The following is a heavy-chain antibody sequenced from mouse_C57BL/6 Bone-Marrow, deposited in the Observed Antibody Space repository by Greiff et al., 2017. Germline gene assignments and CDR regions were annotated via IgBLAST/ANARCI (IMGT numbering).Heavy chain of an antibody. CDR2: IDPETGGT. CDR3: PTGTGFAY. J-gene: IGHJ3*01. D-gene: IGHD4-1*01. Sequence: VQGVESGAELVRPGASVTLSCKASGYTFTDYEMHWVKQTPVHGLEWIGAIDPETGGTAYNQKFKGKAILTADKSSSTAYMELRSLTSEDSAVYYCPTGTGFAYWGQGTLVTVSA. V-gene: IGHV1-15*01. CDR1: GYTFTDYE.